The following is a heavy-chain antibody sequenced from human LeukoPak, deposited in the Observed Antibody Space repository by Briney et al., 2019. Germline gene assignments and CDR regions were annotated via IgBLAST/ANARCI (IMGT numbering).Heavy chain of an antibody. CDR3: ARERPLRSGYLFDY. V-gene: IGHV1-2*06. CDR1: GYTFTGYY. J-gene: IGHJ4*02. Sequence: ASVKVSCKASGYTFTGYYMHWVRQAPGQGLEWMGRINPNSGGTNYAQKFQGRVTMTRDTSISTAYMELSRLRSDDTAVYYCARERPLRSGYLFDYWGQGTLLTVSS. CDR2: INPNSGGT. D-gene: IGHD5-12*01.